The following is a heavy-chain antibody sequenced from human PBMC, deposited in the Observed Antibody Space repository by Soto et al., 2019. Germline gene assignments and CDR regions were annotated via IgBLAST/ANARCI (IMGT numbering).Heavy chain of an antibody. CDR1: GFTFSSFS. CDR3: ASLTYPSFSFDY. Sequence: GGSLRLSCAASGFTFSSFSMNWVRQAPGKGLEWVSYISSSSRTTYYVDSVKGRFTISRDNAKNSLYLQMNSLRDEDTAVYYCASLTYPSFSFDYWGQGTLVTVSS. D-gene: IGHD2-21*01. CDR2: ISSSSRTT. J-gene: IGHJ4*02. V-gene: IGHV3-48*02.